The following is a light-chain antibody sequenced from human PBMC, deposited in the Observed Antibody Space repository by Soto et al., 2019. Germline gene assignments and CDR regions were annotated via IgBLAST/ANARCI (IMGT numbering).Light chain of an antibody. CDR3: QQYGSSPRIT. CDR1: QSISDT. CDR2: GAS. Sequence: EIVMTQSPATLSVSPGGRATLSCRASQSISDTLAWYQQKPGQAPRLLIYGASSRATGIPDRFSGSGSGTDFTLTISTLEPEDFAVYYCQQYGSSPRITFGQGTRLEIK. J-gene: IGKJ5*01. V-gene: IGKV3-20*01.